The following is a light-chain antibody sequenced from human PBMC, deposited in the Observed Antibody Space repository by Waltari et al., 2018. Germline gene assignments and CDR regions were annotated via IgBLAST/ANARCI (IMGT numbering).Light chain of an antibody. V-gene: IGKV3-15*01. Sequence: EIVMTQSPATLSLSPGGRATPSCRASQSVSSNLAWYQQRPGQAPRLLIYGASTRATGVPARISGSGAGTEFTLTISNLQSGDFAVYYCQHYNTWPLYTFGQGTRLEIK. CDR2: GAS. CDR3: QHYNTWPLYT. CDR1: QSVSSN. J-gene: IGKJ2*01.